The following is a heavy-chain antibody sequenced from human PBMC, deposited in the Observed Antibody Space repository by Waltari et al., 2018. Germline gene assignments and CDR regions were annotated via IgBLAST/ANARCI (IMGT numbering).Heavy chain of an antibody. J-gene: IGHJ4*02. V-gene: IGHV3-7*01. CDR3: VTGLTTVTAKDYFDH. CDR1: GMTFSNYW. CDR2: IKQDGSEN. Sequence: EVQLVESGGGSVQPGGSLRLSCAASGMTFSNYWMNWVRQAPGKGLEWVANIKQDGSENNYVDSVECRFSIARDNAQNSLYLQMNSLRAEDTAIYYCVTGLTTVTAKDYFDHWGQGALVTVSS. D-gene: IGHD4-17*01.